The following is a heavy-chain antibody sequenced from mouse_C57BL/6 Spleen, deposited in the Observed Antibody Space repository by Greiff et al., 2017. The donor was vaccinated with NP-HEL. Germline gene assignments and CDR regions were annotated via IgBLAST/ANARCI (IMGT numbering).Heavy chain of an antibody. CDR1: GFSLTSYG. CDR2: IWSGGST. Sequence: QVQLQQSGPGLVQPSQSLSITCTVSGFSLTSYGVHWVRQSPGKGLEWLGVIWSGGSTDYNAAFISRLSISKDNSKSQVFFKMNSLQADDTAIYYWASYGNSWFAYWGQGTLVTVSA. CDR3: ASYGNSWFAY. V-gene: IGHV2-2*01. D-gene: IGHD2-1*01. J-gene: IGHJ3*01.